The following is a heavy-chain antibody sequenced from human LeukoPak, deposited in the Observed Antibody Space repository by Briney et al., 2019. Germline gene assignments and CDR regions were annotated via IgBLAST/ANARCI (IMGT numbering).Heavy chain of an antibody. J-gene: IGHJ5*02. CDR3: ARHFPHIVVVTAYPHNWFDP. D-gene: IGHD2-21*02. CDR2: INHSGST. Sequence: SETLSLTCAVYGGSFSGYYWSWIRQPPGKGLEWIGEINHSGSTNYNPSLKSRVTISVDTSKNQFSLKLSSVTAADTAVYYCARHFPHIVVVTAYPHNWFDPWGQGTLVTVSS. CDR1: GGSFSGYY. V-gene: IGHV4-34*01.